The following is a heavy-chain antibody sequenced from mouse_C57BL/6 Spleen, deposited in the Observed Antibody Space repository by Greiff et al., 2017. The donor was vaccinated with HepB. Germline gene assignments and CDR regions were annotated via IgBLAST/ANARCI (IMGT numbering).Heavy chain of an antibody. CDR2: IDPETGGT. CDR1: GYTFTDYE. V-gene: IGHV1-15*01. CDR3: TRWRDYGSSSDY. Sequence: QVQLQQSGAELVRPGASVTLSCKASGYTFTDYEMHWVKQTPVHGLEWIGAIDPETGGTAYNQKFKGKAILTADKSSSTAYMELRSLTSEDSAVYYCTRWRDYGSSSDYWGQGTTLTVSS. D-gene: IGHD1-1*01. J-gene: IGHJ2*01.